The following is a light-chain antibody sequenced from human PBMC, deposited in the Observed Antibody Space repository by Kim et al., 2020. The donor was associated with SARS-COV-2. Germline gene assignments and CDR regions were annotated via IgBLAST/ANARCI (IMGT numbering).Light chain of an antibody. V-gene: IGKV3-20*01. Sequence: LSQGERPTLSCKTPQSVINNYLAWYQQKPGQAPRLVISGVSRRATGIPDRFSGSGSGTDFTLTISRLEPEDFAVYYCQQYGYSSTFGQGTKVDIK. J-gene: IGKJ1*01. CDR1: QSVINNY. CDR3: QQYGYSST. CDR2: GVS.